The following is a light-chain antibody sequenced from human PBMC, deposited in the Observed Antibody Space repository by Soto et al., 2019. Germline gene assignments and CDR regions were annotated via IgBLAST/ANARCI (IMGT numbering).Light chain of an antibody. CDR2: DAS. V-gene: IGKV3-11*01. J-gene: IGKJ5*01. CDR1: LSVSVY. CDR3: HQSQYCPQIT. Sequence: VVLTQSPATLSLSPGERATLSCRTSLSVSVYLDWYQQKPGQAPRLLISDASNRATGIPARFSGSGSGTDFTLTISSLQPENFGVYYCHQSQYCPQITFGQGTRLEIK.